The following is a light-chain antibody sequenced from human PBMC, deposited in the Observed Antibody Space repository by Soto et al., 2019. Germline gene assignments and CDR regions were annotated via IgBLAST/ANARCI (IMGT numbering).Light chain of an antibody. J-gene: IGKJ5*01. CDR2: DAS. CDR3: QQYNSYPIT. V-gene: IGKV1-5*01. CDR1: QSISSW. Sequence: EMRVSASSVSACGGDRVNITSRASQSISSWLAWYQQKPGKAPKLLIYDASSLESGVPSRFSGSGSGTEFTLTISSLQPDDFATYYCQQYNSYPITFGQGTRLEIK.